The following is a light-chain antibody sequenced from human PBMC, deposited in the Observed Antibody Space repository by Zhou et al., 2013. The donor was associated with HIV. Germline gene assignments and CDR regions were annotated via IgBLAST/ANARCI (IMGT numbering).Light chain of an antibody. CDR1: HDIDNH. J-gene: IGKJ4*01. V-gene: IGKV1-33*01. CDR2: DAS. Sequence: DIEMTQSPSSLSAFVGDRVTITCQASHDIDNHLNWFHQKPGQPPKLLIYDASSLETGVSSRFSGLGSKTDFTLIINNLRPEDTGVYFCQQYHSLPVTFGGRTEVEI. CDR3: QQYHSLPVT.